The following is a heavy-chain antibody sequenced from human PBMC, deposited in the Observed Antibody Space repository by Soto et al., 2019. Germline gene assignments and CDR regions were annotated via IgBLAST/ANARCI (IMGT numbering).Heavy chain of an antibody. CDR2: AYHNGLT. CDR1: GDSITSNVW. J-gene: IGHJ4*02. Sequence: SETLSLTCAVSGDSITSNVWWSWIRQSPGKGLEWIGEAYHNGLTNYNPSLKSRVTMSTDTSKNQFSLKLTSVTAADTAMYYCARDAALPGEAVRFDYWGQGTLVTVSS. D-gene: IGHD2-15*01. CDR3: ARDAALPGEAVRFDY. V-gene: IGHV4-4*02.